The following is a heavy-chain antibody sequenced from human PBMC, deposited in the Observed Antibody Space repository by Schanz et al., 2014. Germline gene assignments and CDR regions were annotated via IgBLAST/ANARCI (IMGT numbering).Heavy chain of an antibody. D-gene: IGHD2-2*02. CDR1: GGTFSSYT. Sequence: QVQLVQSEAEVKKPGSSVKVSCKASGGTFSSYTISWVRQAPGQGLEWMGRIIPILGIANYAQNFQGRVTITAEKSTRTAYMELNSLRSEDTAVYYCAGTYCSSTSCYTGYYYRDVWGKGTTVTVSS. V-gene: IGHV1-69*02. CDR3: AGTYCSSTSCYTGYYYRDV. CDR2: IIPILGIA. J-gene: IGHJ6*03.